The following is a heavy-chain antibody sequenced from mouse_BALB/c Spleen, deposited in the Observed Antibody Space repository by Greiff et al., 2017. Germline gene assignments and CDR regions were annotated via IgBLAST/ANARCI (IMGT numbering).Heavy chain of an antibody. CDR1: GFAFTSYY. D-gene: IGHD2-12*01. J-gene: IGHJ4*01. Sequence: EVHLVESGAGLVKPGGSLKLSCAASGFAFTSYYMPWVRQTPEKRLEWVAYISSGGGSTYYPDTVKGRFTIARDNAKNTTCLQLSSLTSEDTAMYYCARLSNDGYYYAMDYWGQGTSVTVSS. CDR2: ISSGGGST. CDR3: ARLSNDGYYYAMDY. V-gene: IGHV5-12-1*01.